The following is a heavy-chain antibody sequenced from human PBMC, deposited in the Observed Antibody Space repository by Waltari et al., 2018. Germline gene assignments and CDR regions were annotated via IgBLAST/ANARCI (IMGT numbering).Heavy chain of an antibody. CDR1: GFTFSSYS. CDR3: ARGSRTYDYGDYTHEYFQH. CDR2: ISSSSSYI. Sequence: EVQLVESGGGLVKPGGSLRLSCAASGFTFSSYSMNWVRQAPGKGLEWVSSISSSSSYIYYADSVKGRFTISRDNAKNSLYLQMNSLRAEDTAVYYCARGSRTYDYGDYTHEYFQHWGQGTLVTVSS. J-gene: IGHJ1*01. V-gene: IGHV3-21*01. D-gene: IGHD4-17*01.